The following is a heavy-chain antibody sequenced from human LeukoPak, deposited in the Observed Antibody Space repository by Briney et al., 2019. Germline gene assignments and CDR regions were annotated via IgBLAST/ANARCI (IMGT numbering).Heavy chain of an antibody. D-gene: IGHD3-10*01. CDR2: INHSGST. J-gene: IGHJ3*02. V-gene: IGHV4-34*01. Sequence: SETLSLTCAVYGGSFSGYYWSWIRQPPGRGLEWIGEINHSGSTNYNPPLKSRVTISVGTSKNQFSLKLSSVTAADTAVYYCARGEGFGESDIWGQGTMVTVSS. CDR1: GGSFSGYY. CDR3: ARGEGFGESDI.